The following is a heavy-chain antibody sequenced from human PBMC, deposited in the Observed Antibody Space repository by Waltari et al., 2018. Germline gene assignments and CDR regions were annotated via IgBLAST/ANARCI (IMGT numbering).Heavy chain of an antibody. CDR1: GGSISSGGYY. D-gene: IGHD4-17*01. Sequence: QVQLQESGPGLVKPSQTLSLTCTVSGGSISSGGYYWSWIRQHPGKGLEWIGYIYYSWSTYYNPSLKSRVTISVDTSKNQFSLKLSSVTAADTAVYYCASSTTVVTPKAFDIWGQGTMVTVSS. CDR2: IYYSWST. V-gene: IGHV4-31*03. J-gene: IGHJ3*02. CDR3: ASSTTVVTPKAFDI.